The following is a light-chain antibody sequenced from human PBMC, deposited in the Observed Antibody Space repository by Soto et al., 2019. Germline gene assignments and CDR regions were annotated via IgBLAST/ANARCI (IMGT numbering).Light chain of an antibody. V-gene: IGKV3-20*01. CDR1: QSVSSSY. CDR2: GAS. Sequence: EIVLTQSPGTLSLSPGERATLSCRASQSVSSSYLAWYQQKPGQAPRLHIYGASGRATGIPDRFSGSGSGRDFTLTISRLEPEEFAVYYCQQYGSSRTFGQGTKVEIK. J-gene: IGKJ1*01. CDR3: QQYGSSRT.